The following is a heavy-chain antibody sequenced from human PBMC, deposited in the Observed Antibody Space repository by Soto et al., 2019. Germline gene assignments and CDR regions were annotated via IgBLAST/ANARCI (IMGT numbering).Heavy chain of an antibody. CDR1: GGSISSYY. V-gene: IGHV4-59*08. Sequence: QVQLQESGPGLVKPSETLSLTCTVSGGSISSYYWSWIRQPPGKGLEWIGYSFYSGSTDYNPSLKSRFTISVDTSKNQFSLKLSSVTAPDTAVYYCARRSGRAFDIWGKGTMVTVSS. CDR3: ARRSGRAFDI. CDR2: SFYSGST. J-gene: IGHJ3*02.